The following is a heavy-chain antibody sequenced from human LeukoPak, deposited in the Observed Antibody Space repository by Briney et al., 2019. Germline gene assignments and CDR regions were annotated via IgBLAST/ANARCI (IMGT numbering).Heavy chain of an antibody. CDR2: INSYSSYI. J-gene: IGHJ6*04. V-gene: IGHV3-21*01. CDR3: ARGPTMKMDV. D-gene: IGHD3-22*01. Sequence: PGGSLRLSCVASGFTFSNYWMSWVRQAPGKGLEWVSSINSYSSYIYYADSVKGRFTISRDNAKNSLYLQMNSLRAEDTAVYYCARGPTMKMDVWGKGTTVTVSS. CDR1: GFTFSNYW.